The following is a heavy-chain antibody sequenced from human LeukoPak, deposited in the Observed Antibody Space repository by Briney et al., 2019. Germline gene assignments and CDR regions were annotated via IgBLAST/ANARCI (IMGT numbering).Heavy chain of an antibody. D-gene: IGHD3-10*01. V-gene: IGHV2-26*01. CDR2: IFSNDKE. J-gene: IGHJ4*02. Sequence: SGPTLVNPTETLTLTCNVSGFSLTTGRMGVSWNRQPPGQALEWLAHIFSNDKESYKTSLKSRLSISKDTSKSQVVLTLTNMHPADTAIYYCAQIRDSWFYFDSWGQGTLVTVSS. CDR3: AQIRDSWFYFDS. CDR1: GFSLTTGRMG.